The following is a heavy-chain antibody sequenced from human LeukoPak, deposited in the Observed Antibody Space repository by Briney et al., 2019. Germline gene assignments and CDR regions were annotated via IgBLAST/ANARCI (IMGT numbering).Heavy chain of an antibody. CDR1: GGSISSGSYY. V-gene: IGHV4-61*02. CDR2: IYTSGST. CDR3: ARARAGSSSPTYYYYYYMDV. D-gene: IGHD3-10*01. J-gene: IGHJ6*03. Sequence: SETLSLTCTVSGGSISSGSYYWSWIRQPAGKGLEWIGRIYTSGSTNYNPSLKSRVTISVDTSKNQFSLKLSSVTAADTAVYYCARARAGSSSPTYYYYYYMDVWGKGTTVTVSS.